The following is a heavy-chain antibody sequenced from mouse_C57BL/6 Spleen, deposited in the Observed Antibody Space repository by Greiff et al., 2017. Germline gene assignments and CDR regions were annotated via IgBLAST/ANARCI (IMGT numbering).Heavy chain of an antibody. V-gene: IGHV1-52*01. D-gene: IGHD1-1*01. Sequence: VQLQQPGAELVRPGSSVKLSCKASGYTFTSYWMHRVKQRPIQGLEWIGNIDPSDSETHYNQKFKDKATLTVDKSSSTAYMQISSLTSEDSAVYYCARDYGSSYWYFDVWGTGTTVTVSS. CDR3: ARDYGSSYWYFDV. CDR1: GYTFTSYW. CDR2: IDPSDSET. J-gene: IGHJ1*03.